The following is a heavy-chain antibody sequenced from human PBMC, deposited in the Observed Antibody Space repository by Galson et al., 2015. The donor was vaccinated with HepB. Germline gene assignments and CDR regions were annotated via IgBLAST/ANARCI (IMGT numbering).Heavy chain of an antibody. D-gene: IGHD2-21*01. CDR3: ARGIPAESFDF. Sequence: SLRLSCAASGFTVSTNYMSWVRQAPGKGLEWVSVIYSDGRTYYADSVKGRFTISRDNSKNTSYLQMDSLRAEDMAVYYCARGIPAESFDFWGQGTLVTVSS. J-gene: IGHJ4*02. CDR1: GFTVSTNY. CDR2: IYSDGRT. V-gene: IGHV3-53*01.